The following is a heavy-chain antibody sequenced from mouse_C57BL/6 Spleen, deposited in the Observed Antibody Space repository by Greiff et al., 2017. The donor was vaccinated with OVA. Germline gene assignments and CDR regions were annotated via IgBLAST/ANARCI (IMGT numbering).Heavy chain of an antibody. CDR1: GYAFSSYW. J-gene: IGHJ4*01. D-gene: IGHD1-1*01. Sequence: VQLVESGAELVKPGASVKISCKASGYAFSSYWMNWVKPRPGKGLEWIGQIYPGDGDTNYNGKFKGKATLTADKSSSTAYMQLSSLTSEDSAVYCCAREGSTTVNYYAMDYWGQGTSVTVSS. V-gene: IGHV1-80*01. CDR2: IYPGDGDT. CDR3: AREGSTTVNYYAMDY.